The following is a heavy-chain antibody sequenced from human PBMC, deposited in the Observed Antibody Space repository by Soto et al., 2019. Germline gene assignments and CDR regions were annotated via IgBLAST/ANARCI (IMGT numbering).Heavy chain of an antibody. V-gene: IGHV3-21*01. D-gene: IGHD3-10*01. CDR1: GFTLTTYT. Sequence: PGGSLRLSCEASGFTLTTYTMNWVRQASGKGLEWVSSITSSSGHIYYADSVKGRFTIPRDNARNSLYLQMNSLRAEDTAVYYCVRERGLSSFYGMDVWGQGTTVTVSS. CDR3: VRERGLSSFYGMDV. CDR2: ITSSSGHI. J-gene: IGHJ6*02.